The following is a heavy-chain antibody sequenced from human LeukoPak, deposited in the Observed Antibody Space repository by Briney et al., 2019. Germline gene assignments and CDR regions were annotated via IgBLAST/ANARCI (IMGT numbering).Heavy chain of an antibody. D-gene: IGHD2-15*01. CDR3: ARFTCSGGSCPDAFDI. Sequence: GESLKISCKGCGYSFTSYWIGWVRQMPGKGLEWMGIIYPGDSDTRYSPSFQGQVTISADKSISTAYLQWSSLKASDTAMYYCARFTCSGGSCPDAFDIWGQGTMVTVSS. CDR1: GYSFTSYW. V-gene: IGHV5-51*01. J-gene: IGHJ3*02. CDR2: IYPGDSDT.